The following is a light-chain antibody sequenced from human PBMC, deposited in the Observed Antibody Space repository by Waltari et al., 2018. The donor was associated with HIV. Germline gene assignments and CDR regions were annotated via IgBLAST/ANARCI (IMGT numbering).Light chain of an antibody. CDR2: DVT. CDR3: SSYTSGRSLYV. J-gene: IGLJ1*01. Sequence: QTALTQPASVSGSPGQSITISCTGTSSDIGGYNYVSWYQQHPGKAPQLMIYDVTNRPPVVSERFSGSKSGYTASLTIAGLQGEDEATYYCSSYTSGRSLYVFGPGTKVTVL. CDR1: SSDIGGYNY. V-gene: IGLV2-14*03.